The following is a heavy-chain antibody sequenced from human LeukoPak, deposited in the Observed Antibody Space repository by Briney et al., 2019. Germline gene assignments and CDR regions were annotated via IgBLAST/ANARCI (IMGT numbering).Heavy chain of an antibody. J-gene: IGHJ4*02. CDR1: GGTFSSYT. CDR3: AREEQQLDY. CDR2: INPSGGST. Sequence: GASVKVSCKTSGGTFSSYTFSWVRQAPGQGLEWMGIINPSGGSTSYAQKFQGRVTMTRDMSTSTVYMELSSLRSEDTAVYYCAREEQQLDYWGQGTLVTVSS. V-gene: IGHV1-46*01. D-gene: IGHD6-13*01.